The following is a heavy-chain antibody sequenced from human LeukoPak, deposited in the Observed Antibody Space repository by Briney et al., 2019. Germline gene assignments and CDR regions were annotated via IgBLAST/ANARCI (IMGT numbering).Heavy chain of an antibody. CDR1: GFSFNSYA. D-gene: IGHD2-8*01. CDR3: AKGGPVVLSSFDF. CDR2: ISSNAEST. Sequence: PGGSLRLSCAASGFSFNSYAMTWVRQAPGKGLEGVSIISSNAESTYYADSVKGRFTISRDNSKNTLYLQMSSLRAEDTAVYYCAKGGPVVLSSFDFWGQGTLVAVSS. V-gene: IGHV3-23*01. J-gene: IGHJ4*02.